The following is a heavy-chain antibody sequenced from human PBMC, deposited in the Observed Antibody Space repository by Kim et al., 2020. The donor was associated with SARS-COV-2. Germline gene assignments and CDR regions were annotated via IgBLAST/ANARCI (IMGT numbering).Heavy chain of an antibody. V-gene: IGHV3-15*01. CDR3: TTDSRNTARDYDY. Sequence: YAATVKGRFTISRDESKNTLYLKMNSQKTEDTAVYYCTTDSRNTARDYDYWGQGTLVTVSS. D-gene: IGHD5-18*01. J-gene: IGHJ4*02.